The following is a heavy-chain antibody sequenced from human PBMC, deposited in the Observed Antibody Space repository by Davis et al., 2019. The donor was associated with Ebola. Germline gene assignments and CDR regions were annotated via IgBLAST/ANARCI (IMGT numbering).Heavy chain of an antibody. Sequence: PGGSLRLSCAASGFTFSSYAMHWVRQAPGKGLEWVAVISYDGSNKYYADSVKGRFTISRDNSKNTLYLQMNSLRAEDTAVYYCARDGYCSSTSCSTGGYWGQGTLVTVSS. CDR3: ARDGYCSSTSCSTGGY. V-gene: IGHV3-30-3*01. CDR2: ISYDGSNK. CDR1: GFTFSSYA. J-gene: IGHJ4*02. D-gene: IGHD2-2*03.